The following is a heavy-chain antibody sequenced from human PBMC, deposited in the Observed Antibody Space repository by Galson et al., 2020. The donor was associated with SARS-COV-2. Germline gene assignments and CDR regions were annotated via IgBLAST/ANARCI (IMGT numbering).Heavy chain of an antibody. J-gene: IGHJ5*02. V-gene: IGHV1-24*01. Sequence: VSVTVSCEVSGYTLNELSMHWVRQAPGNGLEWMGGFDPEDGETIYAQKFQGRVTMTEDTSTDTAYMELSSLRSEDTAVYYCATARIVGATNWFDPWGQGTLVTVSS. CDR2: FDPEDGET. CDR3: ATARIVGATNWFDP. D-gene: IGHD1-26*01. CDR1: GYTLNELS.